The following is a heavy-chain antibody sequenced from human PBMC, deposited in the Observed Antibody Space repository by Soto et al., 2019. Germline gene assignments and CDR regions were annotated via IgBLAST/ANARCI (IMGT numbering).Heavy chain of an antibody. CDR3: AGEGSAQDYDF. CDR1: GGTFSSHG. Sequence: QVQLVQSGTVVQRRGSSVKVSCQASGGTFSSHGMAWVRQAPGQGLEWMGGIIPTFGTPTYAPKFQGRVTITADKSTNTAYIELSSLIAEDKAVYYCAGEGSAQDYDFWGQGTLITVSS. V-gene: IGHV1-69*06. J-gene: IGHJ4*02. D-gene: IGHD1-26*01. CDR2: IIPTFGTP.